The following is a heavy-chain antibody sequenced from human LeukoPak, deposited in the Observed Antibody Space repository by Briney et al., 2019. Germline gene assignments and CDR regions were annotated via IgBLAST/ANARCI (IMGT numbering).Heavy chain of an antibody. J-gene: IGHJ6*02. CDR1: GGSISSYY. Sequence: SETLSLTCTVSGGSISSYYWSWIRQPPGKGLEWIGYIYYSGSTNYNPSPKSRVTISVDTSKNQFSLKLSSVTAPDTAVYYCARARYNWNYGYYYGMDVWGQGTTVTVSS. D-gene: IGHD1-7*01. CDR3: ARARYNWNYGYYYGMDV. V-gene: IGHV4-59*01. CDR2: IYYSGST.